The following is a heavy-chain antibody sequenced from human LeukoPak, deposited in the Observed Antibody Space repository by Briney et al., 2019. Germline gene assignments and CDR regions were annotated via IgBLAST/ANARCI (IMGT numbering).Heavy chain of an antibody. V-gene: IGHV1-2*02. J-gene: IGHJ4*02. CDR2: INPNSGGT. D-gene: IGHD6-13*01. Sequence: GASVKVSCKASGYTFTGYYMHWVRQAPGQGLEWMGWINPNSGGTNYAQKFQGRVTMTRDTSISTAYMELSRLRSDDTAVYYRAREEQLVRGYFDYWGQGTLVTVSS. CDR3: AREEQLVRGYFDY. CDR1: GYTFTGYY.